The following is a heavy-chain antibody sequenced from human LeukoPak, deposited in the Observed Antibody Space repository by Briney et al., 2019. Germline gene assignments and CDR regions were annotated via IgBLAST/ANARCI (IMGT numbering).Heavy chain of an antibody. Sequence: PSETLSLTCTVSGYSISSGYYWGWLRQPPGKGLEWIGSIYHSGSTYYNPSLKSRVTISVDTSKNQFSLKLSSVTAADTAVYYCARTMTTVTAVFDYWGQGTLVTVSS. CDR2: IYHSGST. J-gene: IGHJ4*02. CDR3: ARTMTTVTAVFDY. CDR1: GYSISSGYY. D-gene: IGHD4-17*01. V-gene: IGHV4-38-2*02.